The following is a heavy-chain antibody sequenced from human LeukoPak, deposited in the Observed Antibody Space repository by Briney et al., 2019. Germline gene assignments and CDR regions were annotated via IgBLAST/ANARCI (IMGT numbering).Heavy chain of an antibody. J-gene: IGHJ1*01. CDR2: IKQDGGEK. CDR3: ALGRDGYNLWH. V-gene: IGHV3-7*01. CDR1: GFTFSNYW. D-gene: IGHD5-24*01. Sequence: GGSLRLSCAASGFTFSNYWMNWVRQAPGKGLEWVANIKQDGGEKSYVDSVKGRFTISRDNAKNSLHLQMNSLRAEDTAVYYCALGRDGYNLWHWGQGTLVTVSS.